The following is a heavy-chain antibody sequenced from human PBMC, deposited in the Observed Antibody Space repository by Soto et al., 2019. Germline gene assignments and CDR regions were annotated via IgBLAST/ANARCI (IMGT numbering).Heavy chain of an antibody. CDR3: ARGTEDIVVVPAAMPLYYFDY. Sequence: SETLSLTCTVSGGSISSGGYYWSWIRQHPGKGLEWIGYIYYSGSTYYNPSLKSRVTISVDTSKNQFSLKLSSVTAADTAVYYCARGTEDIVVVPAAMPLYYFDYWGQGTLVTV. CDR2: IYYSGST. D-gene: IGHD2-2*01. V-gene: IGHV4-31*03. J-gene: IGHJ4*02. CDR1: GGSISSGGYY.